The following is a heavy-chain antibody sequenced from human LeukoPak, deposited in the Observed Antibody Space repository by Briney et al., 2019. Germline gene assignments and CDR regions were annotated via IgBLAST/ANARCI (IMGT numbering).Heavy chain of an antibody. D-gene: IGHD3-10*01. V-gene: IGHV3-53*01. CDR1: GFTVGTKY. J-gene: IGHJ2*01. Sequence: PGGSLRLSCAASGFTVGTKYMNWVRQAPGKGLEGVSILYSGGDTYYADSVKGRFTISRDNSRNTLSLQMNSLRVEDTAVYYCARVGDHYHWYFDLWGRGTLVTVSS. CDR3: ARVGDHYHWYFDL. CDR2: LYSGGDT.